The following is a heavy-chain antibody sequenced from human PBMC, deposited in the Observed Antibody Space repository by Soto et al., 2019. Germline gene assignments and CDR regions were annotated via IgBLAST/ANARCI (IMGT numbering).Heavy chain of an antibody. V-gene: IGHV1-2*04. Sequence: GASVKVSCKVSGYTLTELSMHWVRQAPGQGLEWMGWINPKSGGTNYAQDFQGWVTMTRDTSISTAYMELSRLRSDDTAVYYCAKDGLGLGDLPYSDYWG. J-gene: IGHJ4*01. CDR3: AKDGLGLGDLPYSDY. CDR2: INPKSGGT. CDR1: GYTLTELS. D-gene: IGHD3-16*01.